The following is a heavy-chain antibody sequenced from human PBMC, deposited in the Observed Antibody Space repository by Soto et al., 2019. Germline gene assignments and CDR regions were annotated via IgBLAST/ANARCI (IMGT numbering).Heavy chain of an antibody. V-gene: IGHV3-33*01. CDR2: IWYDGSNK. J-gene: IGHJ4*02. D-gene: IGHD3-22*01. CDR3: ARGTYYYDSSGPGLFDY. Sequence: QEQLVESGRGVVQPGRSLRLCCAASGFTFSSYGMHWVRQAPGKGLEWVAVIWYDGSNKYYADSVKGRFTISRDNSKNTLYLQMNSLRAEDTAVYYCARGTYYYDSSGPGLFDYWGQGTLVTVSS. CDR1: GFTFSSYG.